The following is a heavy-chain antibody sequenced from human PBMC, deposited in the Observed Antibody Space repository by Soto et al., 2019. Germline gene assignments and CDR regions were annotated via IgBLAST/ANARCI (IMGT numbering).Heavy chain of an antibody. Sequence: PSETLSLTCTVSGGSIYNSDYYWGWIRQPPGKGLEWIGTIYYSGSTYYNPSLKSRVTMSVDTSKNQFSLKLSSVTAADTAVYYCARVQHPAYFDNWGQGTPVTVSS. V-gene: IGHV4-39*02. CDR3: ARVQHPAYFDN. CDR1: GGSIYNSDYY. J-gene: IGHJ4*02. CDR2: IYYSGST.